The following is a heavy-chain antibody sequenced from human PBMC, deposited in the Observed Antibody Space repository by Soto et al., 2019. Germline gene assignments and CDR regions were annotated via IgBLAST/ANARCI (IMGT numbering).Heavy chain of an antibody. Sequence: EVQLVKSRGDLVQPGGSLRLSCVASGFTFSPYWMSWVRHAPGRGLQWVATISNDGSEKYYADSVKGRFTISRDNARDSLYLQLTSLRAEDTAIYYCARGSNQDYWGQGTRVAVSS. D-gene: IGHD2-8*01. CDR3: ARGSNQDY. V-gene: IGHV3-7*03. CDR2: ISNDGSEK. CDR1: GFTFSPYW. J-gene: IGHJ4*02.